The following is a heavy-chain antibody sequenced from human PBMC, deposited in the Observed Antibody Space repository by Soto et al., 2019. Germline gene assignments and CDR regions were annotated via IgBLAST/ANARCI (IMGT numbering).Heavy chain of an antibody. CDR2: ISGTDDYT. CDR1: GFTFSNFA. J-gene: IGHJ4*02. Sequence: LRLSCAASGFTFSNFAMTWVRQAPGEGLEWVSSISGTDDYTYYAAPVKGRFTISRDDSTDTVHLQMNSLKTEDTAVYYCTTDPRIHRFFDYWGQGTLVTVSS. CDR3: TTDPRIHRFFDY. V-gene: IGHV3-15*07.